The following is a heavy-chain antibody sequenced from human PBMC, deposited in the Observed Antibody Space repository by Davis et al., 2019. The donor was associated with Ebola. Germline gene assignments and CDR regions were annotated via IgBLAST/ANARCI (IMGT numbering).Heavy chain of an antibody. CDR3: AKDSAAAGRAPFDY. J-gene: IGHJ4*02. D-gene: IGHD6-13*01. CDR2: ISGSGGST. CDR1: GFTFSSYA. Sequence: GESLKISCAASGFTFSSYAMSWVRQAPGKGLEWVSAISGSGGSTYYADSVKGRFTISRDNSKNTLYLQMNSLRAEDTAVYYCAKDSAAAGRAPFDYWGQGTLVTVSS. V-gene: IGHV3-23*01.